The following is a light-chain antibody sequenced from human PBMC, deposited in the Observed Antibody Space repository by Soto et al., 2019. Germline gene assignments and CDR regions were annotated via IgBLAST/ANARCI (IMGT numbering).Light chain of an antibody. CDR3: HSYDSSPPLRV. CDR2: GNS. CDR1: SSNIGAGYE. J-gene: IGLJ1*01. Sequence: QSVLTQPPSVSGAPGQRVTISCTGSSSNIGAGYEGQWCQQLPGTAPKLLIYGNSNRPSGVPDRFSGSKSGTSASLAITGLQVNDEVNYSCHSYDSSPPLRVFGTGTNLTAL. V-gene: IGLV1-40*01.